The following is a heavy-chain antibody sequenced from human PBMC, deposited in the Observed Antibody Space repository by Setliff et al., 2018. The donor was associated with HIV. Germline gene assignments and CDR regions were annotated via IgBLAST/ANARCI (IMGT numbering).Heavy chain of an antibody. CDR3: ARGTPTLQPVSSRVPNYYGLDV. CDR2: IYYSGST. CDR1: GDSVSSRSYY. J-gene: IGHJ6*02. V-gene: IGHV4-61*01. D-gene: IGHD5-18*01. Sequence: ETLSLTCTVSGDSVSSRSYYWSWIRQPAGKGLEWIGYIYYSGSTSYNPSLKSRVTISLSKSKNQLSLTLTSVTAADTAVYFCARGTPTLQPVSSRVPNYYGLDVWGQGTTVTVSS.